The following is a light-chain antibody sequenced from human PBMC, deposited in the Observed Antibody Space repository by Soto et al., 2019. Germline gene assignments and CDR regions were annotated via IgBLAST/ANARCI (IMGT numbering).Light chain of an antibody. CDR3: QQYGTSPLT. CDR1: QSISSSY. CDR2: GAS. Sequence: EIVLTQSPGTLSLSPGERATLSCRASQSISSSYLAWYQQKPGQAPRLLIYGASSRATSIPDRFSGSGSGTDFTLTISRLESDDFAVYYCQQYGTSPLTFGGGTKVEIK. J-gene: IGKJ4*01. V-gene: IGKV3-20*01.